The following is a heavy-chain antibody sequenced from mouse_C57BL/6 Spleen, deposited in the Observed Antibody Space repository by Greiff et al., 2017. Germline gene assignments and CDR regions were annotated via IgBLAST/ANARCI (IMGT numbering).Heavy chain of an antibody. D-gene: IGHD1-1*01. CDR1: GFTFSSYA. V-gene: IGHV5-9-1*02. Sequence: EVQGVESGAGLVKPGGSLKLSCAASGFTFSSYAMSWVRQTPEKRLEWVAYISSGGDYIYYADTVKGRVTISRDNARNTLYRQMSSLKSEDTAMYYCTRAYYFGSRFPFAYWGQGTLVTVSA. CDR2: ISSGGDYI. CDR3: TRAYYFGSRFPFAY. J-gene: IGHJ3*01.